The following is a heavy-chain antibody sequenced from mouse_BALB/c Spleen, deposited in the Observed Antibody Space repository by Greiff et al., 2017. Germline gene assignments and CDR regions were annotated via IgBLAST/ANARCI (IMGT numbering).Heavy chain of an antibody. J-gene: IGHJ2*01. Sequence: VMLVESGPGLVAPAQCLSITCTVSGFALTSYGVHWVRQPPGKGLEWLGVIWAGGSTNYNSALLSRMSIVKDNSKSQVFLKMDSLQTDDPAMYYCARESRSLISTVVDYFDYWGQGTTLTVSS. V-gene: IGHV2-9*02. CDR2: IWAGGST. CDR1: GFALTSYG. CDR3: ARESRSLISTVVDYFDY. D-gene: IGHD1-1*01.